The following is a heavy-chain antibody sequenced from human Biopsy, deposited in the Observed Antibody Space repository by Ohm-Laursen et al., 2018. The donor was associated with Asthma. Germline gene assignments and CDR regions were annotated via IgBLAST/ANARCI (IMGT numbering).Heavy chain of an antibody. CDR1: GGSMTPTSHY. V-gene: IGHV4-39*01. CDR3: ARRITIFGVVQKDHGMDA. CDR2: ISYGGKT. D-gene: IGHD3-3*01. J-gene: IGHJ6*02. Sequence: SETLSLTCTVSGGSMTPTSHYWDWIRQAPGKGLEWIGYISYGGKTSYNPSLKNRVTISRGTSKNQFSLRLTSVTAADTAVYFCARRITIFGVVQKDHGMDAWGQGTTVIVSS.